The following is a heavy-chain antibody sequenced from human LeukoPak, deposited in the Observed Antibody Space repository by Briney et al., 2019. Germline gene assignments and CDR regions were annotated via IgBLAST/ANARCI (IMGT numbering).Heavy chain of an antibody. Sequence: SETLSLTCTVSGGSINDYYWSWIRQAPGKGLEWIGYIYYSGSTNYNPSLKSRVTISVDTSKNQFSLKLSSVTAADTAVYYCARTVGYCSGGSCYTFDYWGQGTLVTVSS. J-gene: IGHJ4*02. D-gene: IGHD2-15*01. CDR1: GGSINDYY. CDR2: IYYSGST. V-gene: IGHV4-59*01. CDR3: ARTVGYCSGGSCYTFDY.